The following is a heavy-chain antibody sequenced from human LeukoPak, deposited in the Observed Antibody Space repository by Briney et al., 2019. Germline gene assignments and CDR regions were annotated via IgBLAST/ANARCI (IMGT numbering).Heavy chain of an antibody. Sequence: SETLSLTCTVSGYSISSGYYWGWIRQPLGKGLEWIGSIYHSGSTYYNPSLKSRVTISVDTSKNQFSLKLSSVTAADTAVYYCARDGCSSTSCREAFDIWGQGTMVTVSS. CDR1: GYSISSGYY. J-gene: IGHJ3*02. D-gene: IGHD2-2*01. V-gene: IGHV4-38-2*02. CDR2: IYHSGST. CDR3: ARDGCSSTSCREAFDI.